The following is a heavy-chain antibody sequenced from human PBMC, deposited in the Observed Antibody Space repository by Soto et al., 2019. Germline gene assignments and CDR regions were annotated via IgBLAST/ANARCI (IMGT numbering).Heavy chain of an antibody. CDR2: INWNGGST. V-gene: IGHV3-20*04. CDR3: ARARSSGEVNWFDP. J-gene: IGHJ5*02. Sequence: EVQLVESGGGVVRPGGSLRLSCAASGFTFDDYGMSWVRQAPGKGLEWVSGINWNGGSTGYADSVKGRFTISRDNAKNSLYLQRNTLRAEATAWYYRARARSSGEVNWFDPWGQGTMVTVS. D-gene: IGHD3-10*01. CDR1: GFTFDDYG.